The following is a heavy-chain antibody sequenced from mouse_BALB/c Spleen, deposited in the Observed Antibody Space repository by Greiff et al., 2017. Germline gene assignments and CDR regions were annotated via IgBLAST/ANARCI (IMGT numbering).Heavy chain of an antibody. CDR3: ARGLDFLDY. CDR1: GFDFSRYW. D-gene: IGHD2-13*01. CDR2: INTGSSTI. Sequence: EVKLLESGGGLVQPGGSLNLSCAASGFDFSRYWMSWARQAPGKGQEWIGEINTGSSTINYTPSLKDKFIISRDNAKNTLYLQMRSLRSEDTAMYYCARGLDFLDYWGQGTTLTVSS. V-gene: IGHV4-2*02. J-gene: IGHJ2*01.